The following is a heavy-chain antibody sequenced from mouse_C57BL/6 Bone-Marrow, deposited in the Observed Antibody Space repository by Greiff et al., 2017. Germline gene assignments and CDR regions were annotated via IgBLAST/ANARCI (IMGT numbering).Heavy chain of an antibody. Sequence: EVMLVESGGGLVKPGGSLKLSCAASGFTFSSYAMSWVRQTPEKRLEWVATISDGGSYTYYPDNVKGRFTISRDNAKNNLYLQMSHLKSEDTAMYYCARDPHYSNYEGFAYWGQGTLVTVSA. CDR2: ISDGGSYT. V-gene: IGHV5-4*01. CDR3: ARDPHYSNYEGFAY. D-gene: IGHD2-5*01. J-gene: IGHJ3*01. CDR1: GFTFSSYA.